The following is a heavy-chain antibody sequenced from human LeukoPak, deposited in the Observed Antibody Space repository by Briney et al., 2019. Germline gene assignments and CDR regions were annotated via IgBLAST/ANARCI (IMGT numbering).Heavy chain of an antibody. D-gene: IGHD1-7*01. Sequence: SETLSLTCTVSGGSVSTGSYYWNWIRQPPGNGLEWIGYISYSGSTIYNPSLKSRVIISVDTSKNQFSLKLSSVTAADTAVYYCARDLVLPWFDLWGQGTLVTVSS. V-gene: IGHV4-61*01. J-gene: IGHJ5*02. CDR2: ISYSGST. CDR1: GGSVSTGSYY. CDR3: ARDLVLPWFDL.